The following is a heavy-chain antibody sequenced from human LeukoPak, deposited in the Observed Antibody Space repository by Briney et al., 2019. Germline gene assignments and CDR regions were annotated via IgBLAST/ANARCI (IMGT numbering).Heavy chain of an antibody. Sequence: PGGSLRLSCAASGFTFSSYGMHWVRQAPGKGLEWVAVIRYDGSNKYYADSVKGRFTISRDNSKNTLYLQMNSLRAEDTAVYYCARDSYYDFWSGYGYYYGMDVWGQGTTVTVSS. CDR3: ARDSYYDFWSGYGYYYGMDV. CDR2: IRYDGSNK. D-gene: IGHD3-3*01. V-gene: IGHV3-33*01. CDR1: GFTFSSYG. J-gene: IGHJ6*02.